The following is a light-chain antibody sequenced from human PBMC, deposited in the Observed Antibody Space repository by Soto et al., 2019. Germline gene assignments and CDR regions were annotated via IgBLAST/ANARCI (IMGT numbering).Light chain of an antibody. CDR3: QQRSNSPPWIT. Sequence: EIVLTQSPATLSLSPGERATLSCRASQSVSSYLAWYQQKPGQAPRLLIYGASTRATGIPARFSGSGSGTDFTLTISSLEPEDSAVYYCQQRSNSPPWITFGQGTRLEIK. CDR1: QSVSSY. V-gene: IGKV3-11*01. CDR2: GAS. J-gene: IGKJ5*01.